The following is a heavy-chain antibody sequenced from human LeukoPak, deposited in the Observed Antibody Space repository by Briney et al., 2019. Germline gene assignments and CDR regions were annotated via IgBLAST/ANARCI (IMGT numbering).Heavy chain of an antibody. V-gene: IGHV1-69*06. Sequence: ASVKVSCKASGGTLNNYGISWLPQAPGQGLEWMGRIIPIFGPAIYDPQFKGRVTITADTSTSTAYVEVTSLISEDTAVYFCATDPHSDFWTGYYWDSWGQGTLVTVSS. CDR3: ATDPHSDFWTGYYWDS. CDR2: IIPIFGPA. J-gene: IGHJ4*02. D-gene: IGHD3/OR15-3a*01. CDR1: GGTLNNYG.